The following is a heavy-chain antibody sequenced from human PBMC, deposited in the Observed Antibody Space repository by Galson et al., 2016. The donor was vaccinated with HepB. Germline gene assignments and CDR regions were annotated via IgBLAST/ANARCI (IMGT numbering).Heavy chain of an antibody. V-gene: IGHV3-33*08. J-gene: IGHJ4*02. D-gene: IGHD6-19*01. CDR2: IWSGAIKK. Sequence: LSLTCTVSGASISNYYWSWIRQPPGKGLEWVAVIWSGAIKKYYADSVEGRFTISRDDSENTVYLQINTLRVEDTAMYYCASSIAVAGIIDYWGQGTLGTVSS. CDR1: GASISNYY. CDR3: ASSIAVAGIIDY.